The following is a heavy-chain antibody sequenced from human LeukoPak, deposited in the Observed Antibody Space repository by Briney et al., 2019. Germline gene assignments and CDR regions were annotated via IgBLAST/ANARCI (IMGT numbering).Heavy chain of an antibody. D-gene: IGHD2-8*01. CDR2: INLDGRDK. CDR3: ARDFGYCTNGVCYTVFDH. J-gene: IGHJ5*02. V-gene: IGHV3-7*01. CDR1: GFIFSNYW. Sequence: PGGSLRLSCAASGFIFSNYWMGWVRQAPGKGLEWVASINLDGRDKKYVDSVKGRFTLSRDSAKKSLYLQMNSLRAEDSAVYFCARDFGYCTNGVCYTVFDHWGQGTLVTVSS.